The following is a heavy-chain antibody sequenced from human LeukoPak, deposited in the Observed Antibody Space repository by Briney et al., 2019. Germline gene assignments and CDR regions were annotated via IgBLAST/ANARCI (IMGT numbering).Heavy chain of an antibody. Sequence: GRSLRLSCAASGFTFSSCGMQWVRQAPGKGLEWVAVISYDGSDKYYADSVKGRFTISRDNSKNTLYLQMNSLRAEDTAVYYCAKGGGELGSGSLDYWGQGTLVTVSS. D-gene: IGHD3-10*01. V-gene: IGHV3-30*18. CDR2: ISYDGSDK. J-gene: IGHJ4*02. CDR1: GFTFSSCG. CDR3: AKGGGELGSGSLDY.